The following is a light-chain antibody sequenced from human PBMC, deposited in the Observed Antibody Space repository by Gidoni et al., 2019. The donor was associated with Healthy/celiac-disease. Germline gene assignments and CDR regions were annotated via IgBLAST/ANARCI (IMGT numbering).Light chain of an antibody. CDR3: QSYDSSLSGFVV. CDR2: GNS. V-gene: IGLV1-40*01. CDR1: SSNIGAGYD. Sequence: QSVLTQPPPVSGAPGQRLTISCTGSSSNIGAGYDVHWYQQLPGTAPKLLIYGNSNRPSGVPDRFSGSKSGTSASLAITGLQAEDEADYYCQSYDSSLSGFVVFGGGTKLTVL. J-gene: IGLJ2*01.